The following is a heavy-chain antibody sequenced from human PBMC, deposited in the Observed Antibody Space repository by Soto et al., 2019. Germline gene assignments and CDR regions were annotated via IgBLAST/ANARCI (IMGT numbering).Heavy chain of an antibody. CDR1: GGSISSYY. CDR3: ARGGDYFDFDY. CDR2: IYYSGST. D-gene: IGHD4-17*01. J-gene: IGHJ4*02. V-gene: IGHV4-59*01. Sequence: QVQLQESGPGLVKPSETLSLTCTVSGGSISSYYWSWIRQPPGKGLEWIGYIYYSGSTNYNPSLKSRVTISVDTSKNQFSLKLSSVTAADTAVYYCARGGDYFDFDYWGQGTLVTVSS.